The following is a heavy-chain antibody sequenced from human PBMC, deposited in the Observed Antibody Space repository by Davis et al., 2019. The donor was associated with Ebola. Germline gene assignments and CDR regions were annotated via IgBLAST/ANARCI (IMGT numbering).Heavy chain of an antibody. V-gene: IGHV3-74*01. CDR3: ARDGGEWELLQNFDY. CDR1: GFTFSTYW. D-gene: IGHD1-26*01. Sequence: HTGGSLRLSCAASGFTFSTYWMHWVRQIPGKGLVWVSRTNEDGTITNYADSVRGRFTISRDNSKNTLYLQMNSLRAEDTAVYYCARDGGEWELLQNFDYWGQGTLVTVSS. J-gene: IGHJ4*02. CDR2: TNEDGTIT.